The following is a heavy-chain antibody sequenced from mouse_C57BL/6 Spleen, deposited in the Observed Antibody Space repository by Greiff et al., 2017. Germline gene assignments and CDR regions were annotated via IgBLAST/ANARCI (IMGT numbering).Heavy chain of an antibody. CDR2: IDPHSGGT. CDR1: GYTFTSYW. J-gene: IGHJ2*01. D-gene: IGHD1-1*01. Sequence: QVQLQQPGAELVKPGASVKLSCKASGYTFTSYWMHWVKQRPGRGLEWIGRIDPHSGGTKYNEKFKSKATLTVDKPSSAAYMQLSSLTSEDSAVYYCAREGRFDYFDYWGQGTTLTVSS. CDR3: AREGRFDYFDY. V-gene: IGHV1-72*01.